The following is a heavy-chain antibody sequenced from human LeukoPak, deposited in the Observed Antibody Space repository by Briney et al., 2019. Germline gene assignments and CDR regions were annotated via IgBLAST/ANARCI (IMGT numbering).Heavy chain of an antibody. Sequence: GGSLRLSCAVSGFSLREYAIHWVRQAPGRGLEWVALLPFEGSNKFYADSVKGRFSIPRDISKNTVFLQPDRVRPDDTAVYFCARDRAGTYGGAFDVWGHGTLVTVS. J-gene: IGHJ3*01. V-gene: IGHV3-30*04. D-gene: IGHD1-26*01. CDR2: LPFEGSNK. CDR1: GFSLREYA. CDR3: ARDRAGTYGGAFDV.